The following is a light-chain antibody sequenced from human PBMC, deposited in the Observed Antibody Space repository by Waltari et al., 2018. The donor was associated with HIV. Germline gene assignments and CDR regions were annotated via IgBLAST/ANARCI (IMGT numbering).Light chain of an antibody. CDR1: SSDVGDYNS. J-gene: IGLJ1*01. V-gene: IGLV2-14*01. CDR2: DVS. CDR3: SSYTSSSTQV. Sequence: QSALTQPASVSGSPGQSITISCTGTSSDVGDYNSVSWYQQHSGKAPKLMIYDVSNRPSGVSNRFSGSKSGNTASLTISGLQAEDEADYYCSSYTSSSTQVFGTGTKVTVL.